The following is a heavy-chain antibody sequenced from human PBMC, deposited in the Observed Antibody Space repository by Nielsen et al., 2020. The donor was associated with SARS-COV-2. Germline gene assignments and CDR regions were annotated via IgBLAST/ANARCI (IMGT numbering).Heavy chain of an antibody. CDR1: GYTFTSYG. Sequence: ASVKVSCKASGYTFTSYGIRWVRQAPGQGIEWMGWIRAYNGNTNYAQKLQGRVTMTTDKSMSTAYMDLRSLRSDDTAGYYYASASLSQGYGMDVWGQGTTVTVSS. J-gene: IGHJ6*02. D-gene: IGHD2-2*01. CDR2: IRAYNGNT. CDR3: ASASLSQGYGMDV. V-gene: IGHV1-18*01.